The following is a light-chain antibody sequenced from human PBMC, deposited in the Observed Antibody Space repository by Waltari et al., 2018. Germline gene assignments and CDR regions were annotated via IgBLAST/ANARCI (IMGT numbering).Light chain of an antibody. V-gene: IGKV1-9*01. Sequence: IQLTQSPSSLSASVGDRVTITVRASQGISSSLAWYQQKPGKAPELLIYAASTLQSWVPSRFSGSGSGTDFTLTISSLQPDDFATYYCQQLNSYPLSFGPGTKVDVK. CDR2: AAS. J-gene: IGKJ3*01. CDR3: QQLNSYPLS. CDR1: QGISSS.